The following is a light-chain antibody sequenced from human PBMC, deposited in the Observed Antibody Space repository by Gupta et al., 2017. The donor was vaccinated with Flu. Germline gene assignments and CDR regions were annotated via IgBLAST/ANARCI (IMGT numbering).Light chain of an antibody. CDR2: KAS. Sequence: PSTLSASVGDRVTSTCRARQNINTWLAWYQQKRGKAPRLLIYKASRGGSGVPSRFSGSGSGTEFTLTINNLQPEDFATCYCQQEKSYPYTFGQGTKLEIK. J-gene: IGKJ2*01. CDR3: QQEKSYPYT. V-gene: IGKV1-5*03. CDR1: QNINTW.